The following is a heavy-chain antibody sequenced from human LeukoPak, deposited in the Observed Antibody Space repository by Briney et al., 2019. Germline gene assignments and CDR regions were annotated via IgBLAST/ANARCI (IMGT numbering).Heavy chain of an antibody. D-gene: IGHD6-13*01. V-gene: IGHV3-53*01. CDR2: VYTAGST. CDR3: ARGYSSNWNYFDY. J-gene: IGHJ4*02. CDR1: GFTVSSNY. Sequence: GGSLRLSCAASGFTVSSNYMTWVRQAPGKGLEWVSVVYTAGSTYYADSVKGRFTISRDNSKNTVYLQMNSLRVGDTAVYYCARGYSSNWNYFDYWGQGILVTVSS.